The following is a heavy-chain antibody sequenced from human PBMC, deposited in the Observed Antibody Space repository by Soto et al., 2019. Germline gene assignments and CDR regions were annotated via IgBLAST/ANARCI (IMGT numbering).Heavy chain of an antibody. J-gene: IGHJ6*02. D-gene: IGHD3-10*01. Sequence: GGSLRLSCAASGFTFDDYTMHWVRQAPGKGLEWVSLISWDGGSTYYADSVKGRFTISRDNSKNSLYLQMNSLRTEDTALYYCAGGYYGSGSYYKGQYYYYGMDVWGQGTTVTVSS. CDR2: ISWDGGST. CDR3: AGGYYGSGSYYKGQYYYYGMDV. CDR1: GFTFDDYT. V-gene: IGHV3-43*01.